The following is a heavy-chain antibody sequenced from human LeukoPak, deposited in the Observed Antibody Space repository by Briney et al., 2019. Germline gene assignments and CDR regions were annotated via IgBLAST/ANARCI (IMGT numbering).Heavy chain of an antibody. CDR2: INAGNGNT. D-gene: IGHD4-17*01. V-gene: IGHV1-3*01. Sequence: RASVTVSCKASGYTFTSYAMHWVRQAPGQRLEWMGWINAGNGNTKYSQKFQGRVTVTRDTSASTAYMELSSLRSEDTAVYYCARDIVLRSYGDLSLFDYWGQGTLVTVSS. CDR3: ARDIVLRSYGDLSLFDY. CDR1: GYTFTSYA. J-gene: IGHJ4*02.